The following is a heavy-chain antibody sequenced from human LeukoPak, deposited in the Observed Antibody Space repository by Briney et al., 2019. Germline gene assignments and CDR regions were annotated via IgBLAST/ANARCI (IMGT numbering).Heavy chain of an antibody. CDR1: GYNFTTYG. D-gene: IGHD3-16*02. Sequence: ASVKVSCKASGYNFTTYGISWVRQAPGQGPEWMGWIIDYDGHARYSEKLKGGITLTTDRSTSTVYMELRSLTYDDTARYYCVREGIYLAFDLWGQGTLVTVSS. J-gene: IGHJ5*02. CDR3: VREGIYLAFDL. CDR2: IIDYDGHA. V-gene: IGHV1-18*01.